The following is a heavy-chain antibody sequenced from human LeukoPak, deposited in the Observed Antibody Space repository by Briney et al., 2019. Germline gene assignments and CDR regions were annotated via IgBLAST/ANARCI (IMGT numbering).Heavy chain of an antibody. CDR2: IIPIFGTA. J-gene: IGHJ4*02. CDR3: AREASSGAYNDY. V-gene: IGHV1-69*06. Sequence: SVKVSCKASRGTFSSYAISWVRQAPGQGLEWMGGIIPIFGTANYAQKFQGRVTITADKSTSTAYMELRSLRSDDTAVYYCAREASSGAYNDYWGQGTLVTVSS. D-gene: IGHD1-26*01. CDR1: RGTFSSYA.